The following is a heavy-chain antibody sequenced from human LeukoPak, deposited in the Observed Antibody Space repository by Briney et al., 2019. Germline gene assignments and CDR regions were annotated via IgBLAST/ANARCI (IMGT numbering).Heavy chain of an antibody. CDR3: ARGFEVYGYSYGYRY. D-gene: IGHD5-18*01. J-gene: IGHJ4*02. V-gene: IGHV3-30-3*01. CDR1: GFTFSSYA. CDR2: ISYDGSNK. Sequence: VDLGGSLRLSCAASGFTFSSYAMHWVRQAPGKGLEWVAVISYDGSNKYYADSVKGRFTISRDNSKNTLYLQMNSLRAEDTAVYYCARGFEVYGYSYGYRYWGQGTLVTVSS.